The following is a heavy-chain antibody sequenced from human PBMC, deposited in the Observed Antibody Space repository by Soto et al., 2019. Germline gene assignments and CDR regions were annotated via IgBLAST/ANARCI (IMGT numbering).Heavy chain of an antibody. CDR2: IYYSGST. CDR3: ARDGWGSWRSPVEHAFDI. Sequence: QVQLQESGPGLVKLSQTLSLTCTVSGGSISSGGYYWSWIRQHPGKGLEWIGYIYYSGSTYYNPSLKSRVTISVDTSKNQFSLKLSSVTAADTAVYYCARDGWGSWRSPVEHAFDIWGQGTMVTVSS. CDR1: GGSISSGGYY. V-gene: IGHV4-31*03. D-gene: IGHD1-1*01. J-gene: IGHJ3*02.